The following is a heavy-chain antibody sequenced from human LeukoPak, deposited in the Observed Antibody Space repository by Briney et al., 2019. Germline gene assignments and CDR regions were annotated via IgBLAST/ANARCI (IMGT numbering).Heavy chain of an antibody. J-gene: IGHJ6*03. CDR1: GFTFSSYE. CDR3: ARQVTIFGVLTMDV. D-gene: IGHD3-3*01. V-gene: IGHV3-48*03. CDR2: ISSSGTTI. Sequence: GGSLRLSCAASGFTFSSYEMNWVRQAPGKGLEWVSYISSSGTTIYYADSVKGRFTISRDNAKNSLYPQMNSLRAEDTAVYYCARQVTIFGVLTMDVWGKGTTVTVSS.